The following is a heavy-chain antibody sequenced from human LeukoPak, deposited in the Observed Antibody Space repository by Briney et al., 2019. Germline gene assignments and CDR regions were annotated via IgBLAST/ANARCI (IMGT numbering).Heavy chain of an antibody. CDR2: ISWNSGSI. J-gene: IGHJ3*02. D-gene: IGHD6-13*01. V-gene: IGHV3-9*01. Sequence: AGGSLRLSCAASGFTFDDYAMHWVRQAPGKGLEWVSGISWNSGSIDYADSVKGRFTISRDNAKNSLYLQMNSLRAEDTALYYCAKDIFPYSSRGFYAFDIWGQGTMVTVSS. CDR3: AKDIFPYSSRGFYAFDI. CDR1: GFTFDDYA.